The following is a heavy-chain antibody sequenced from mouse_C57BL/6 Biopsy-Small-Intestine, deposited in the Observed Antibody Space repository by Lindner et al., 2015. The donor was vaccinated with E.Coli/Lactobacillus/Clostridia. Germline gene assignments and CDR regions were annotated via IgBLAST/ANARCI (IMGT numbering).Heavy chain of an antibody. Sequence: VQLQESGAELVKPGASVKVSCKASGYTFTSYWMHWVKQRPGQGLEWIGRIHPSDGDTNYNQKFRGKATLTVDKSSSTAYMELRSLTSEDSAVYFCARGGNYYAMDYWGQGTSVTVSS. V-gene: IGHV1-74*01. J-gene: IGHJ4*01. D-gene: IGHD2-1*01. CDR1: GYTFTSYW. CDR3: ARGGNYYAMDY. CDR2: IHPSDGDT.